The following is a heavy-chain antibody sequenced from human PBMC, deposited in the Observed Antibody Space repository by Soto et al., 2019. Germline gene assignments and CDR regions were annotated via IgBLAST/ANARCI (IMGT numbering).Heavy chain of an antibody. V-gene: IGHV4-30-4*01. D-gene: IGHD7-27*01. CDR2: IYYSGST. Sequence: QVQLQESGPGLVKPSQTLSLTCTVSGGAISSGDYYWSWIRQPPGKGLEWIGYIYYSGSTYYNPSLKSRVTISGDTSKNQFSLKLSSVTAAATAVYYCAGYWGGRAFDIWGQGTMVTVSS. J-gene: IGHJ3*02. CDR3: AGYWGGRAFDI. CDR1: GGAISSGDYY.